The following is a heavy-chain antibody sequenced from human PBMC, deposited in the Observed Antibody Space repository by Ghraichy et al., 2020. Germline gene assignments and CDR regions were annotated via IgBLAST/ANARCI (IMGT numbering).Heavy chain of an antibody. J-gene: IGHJ6*02. CDR3: TTFTMISENYYNSMDV. CDR1: GHTFKSYG. Sequence: ASVKVSCKPSGHTFKSYGFSWVRQAPGQGLQWMGRISAYNGNTNYARQFQGRLTMTRDTSTGTAYMELGSLTSDDTAMYYCTTFTMISENYYNSMDVWGQGTTVTVS. CDR2: ISAYNGNT. D-gene: IGHD3-10*01. V-gene: IGHV1-18*01.